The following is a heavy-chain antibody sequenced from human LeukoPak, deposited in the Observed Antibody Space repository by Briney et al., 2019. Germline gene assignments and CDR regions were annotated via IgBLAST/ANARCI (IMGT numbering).Heavy chain of an antibody. CDR3: TRGQHDVDY. CDR1: GFTFSDYW. Sequence: GGFLRLSCAASGFTFSDYWMSWVRQAPGKGLEWVANIKKDGSDKYYVDSVKGRFTVSRDNAKNSLYLQMNSLRAEDTALYYCTRGQHDVDYWGQGTLVTVSS. D-gene: IGHD1-1*01. V-gene: IGHV3-7*03. J-gene: IGHJ4*02. CDR2: IKKDGSDK.